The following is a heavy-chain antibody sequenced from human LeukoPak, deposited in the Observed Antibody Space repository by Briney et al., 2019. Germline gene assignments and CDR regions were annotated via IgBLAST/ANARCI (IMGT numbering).Heavy chain of an antibody. D-gene: IGHD1-26*01. Sequence: GGSLRLSCVASRFTLSSYVLSGVRQAPGKGVEWVSPISGSGGSTYYADYVKGRFTISRDNSKNTLYLQMNSLRAEDTAVYYCAKRIVGATVEGYYYGMDVWGQGTTVTVSS. CDR1: RFTLSSYV. V-gene: IGHV3-23*01. CDR2: ISGSGGST. J-gene: IGHJ6*02. CDR3: AKRIVGATVEGYYYGMDV.